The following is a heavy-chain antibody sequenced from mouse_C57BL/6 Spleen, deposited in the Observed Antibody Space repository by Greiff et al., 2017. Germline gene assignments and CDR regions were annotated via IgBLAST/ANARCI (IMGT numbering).Heavy chain of an antibody. J-gene: IGHJ3*01. V-gene: IGHV5-17*01. Sequence: EVKLVESGGGLVKPGGSLKLSCAASGFTFSDYGMHWVRQAPEKGLEWVAYISSGSSTTYYAATVKGQFTISRDNAKNTLFLQMSSLRSEDTAMYYCARYYDYDGAWFAYWGQGTLVTVSA. CDR1: GFTFSDYG. CDR2: ISSGSSTT. CDR3: ARYYDYDGAWFAY. D-gene: IGHD2-4*01.